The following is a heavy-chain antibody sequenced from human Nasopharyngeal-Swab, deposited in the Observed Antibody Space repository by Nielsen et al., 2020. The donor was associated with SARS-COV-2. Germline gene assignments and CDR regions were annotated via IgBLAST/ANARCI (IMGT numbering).Heavy chain of an antibody. CDR3: PKPLGSGGAYDF. J-gene: IGHJ4*02. Sequence: GGSLRLSCAASGFTFSTYAMTWVRQVPGKGLDWVSGISARGGSSFYADSVKGRLTNARDNSRNTLYLQMNSLRAEDTAIYYCPKPLGSGGAYDFWGPGTLVSVSS. CDR1: GFTFSTYA. D-gene: IGHD3-16*01. V-gene: IGHV3-23*01. CDR2: ISARGGSS.